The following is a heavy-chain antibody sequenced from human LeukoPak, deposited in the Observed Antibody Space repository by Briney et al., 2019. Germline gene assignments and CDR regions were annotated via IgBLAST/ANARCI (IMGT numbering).Heavy chain of an antibody. CDR2: IYHSGST. Sequence: PSETLSLTCAVSGGSISSSNWWSWVRQPPGKGLEWIGEIYHSGSTNYNPSLKSRVTISVDKSKNQFSLKLSSVTAADTAVYYCARVETVTTLTFDYWGQGTLVTVSS. V-gene: IGHV4-4*02. CDR3: ARVETVTTLTFDY. D-gene: IGHD4-17*01. CDR1: GGSISSSNW. J-gene: IGHJ4*02.